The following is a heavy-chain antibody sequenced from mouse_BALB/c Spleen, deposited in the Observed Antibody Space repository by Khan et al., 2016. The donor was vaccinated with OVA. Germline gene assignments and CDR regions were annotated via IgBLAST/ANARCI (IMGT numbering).Heavy chain of an antibody. CDR2: INPATGYT. CDR3: TNHGSSSAWLTY. D-gene: IGHD1-1*01. J-gene: IGHJ3*01. V-gene: IGHV1-7*01. Sequence: VQLVESGAELAKPGASVKMSCKASGYTFTSYWMHWVKQRPGQGLEWIGYINPATGYTEYNQRFKDKATLTADKSSSTAYMQLNSLTSEDSAVYYCTNHGSSSAWLTYWGQGTLVTVSA. CDR1: GYTFTSYW.